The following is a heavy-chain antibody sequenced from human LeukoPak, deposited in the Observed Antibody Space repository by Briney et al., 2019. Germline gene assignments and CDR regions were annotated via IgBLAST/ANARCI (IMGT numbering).Heavy chain of an antibody. V-gene: IGHV1-8*03. CDR3: AGQYSSSAPQIDAFDI. J-gene: IGHJ3*02. CDR2: MNPNSGNT. D-gene: IGHD6-6*01. CDR1: GYTFTSYD. Sequence: ASVTVSCKASGYTFTSYDINWVRQATGQGLEWMGWMNPNSGNTGYAQKFQGRVTITRNTSISTAYMELSSLRSEDTAVYYCAGQYSSSAPQIDAFDIWGQGTMVTVSS.